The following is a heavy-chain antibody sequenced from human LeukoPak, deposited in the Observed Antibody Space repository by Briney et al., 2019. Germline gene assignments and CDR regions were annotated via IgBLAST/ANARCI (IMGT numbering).Heavy chain of an antibody. CDR2: ISGSGGST. CDR1: GFTFSSYA. J-gene: IGHJ4*02. Sequence: GGSLRLPCAASGFTFSSYAMSWVRQAPGKGLEWVSAISGSGGSTYYADSVKGRFTISRDNSKNTLYLQMNSLRAEDTAVYYCAKPDYDILTGYLYYFDYWGQGTLVTVSS. D-gene: IGHD3-9*01. CDR3: AKPDYDILTGYLYYFDY. V-gene: IGHV3-23*01.